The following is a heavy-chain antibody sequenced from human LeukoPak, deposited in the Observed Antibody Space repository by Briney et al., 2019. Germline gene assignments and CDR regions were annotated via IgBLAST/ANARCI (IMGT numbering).Heavy chain of an antibody. V-gene: IGHV4-34*01. CDR3: ARVIRSWYSQYFDY. Sequence: PSETLSLTCAVYGGSFSGYYWSWIRQPPGKGLEWIGEINHSGSTNYNPSLKSRVTISVDTSKNQFSLKLSSVTAADTAVYYCARVIRSWYSQYFDYWGQGTLVTVSS. CDR2: INHSGST. D-gene: IGHD6-13*01. J-gene: IGHJ4*02. CDR1: GGSFSGYY.